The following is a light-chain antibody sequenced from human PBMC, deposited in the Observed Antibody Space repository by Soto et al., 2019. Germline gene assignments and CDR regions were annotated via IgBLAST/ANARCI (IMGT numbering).Light chain of an antibody. Sequence: QSVLTQPPSVSGAPGQRVTISCTGSSSNIGAGYDVHWYQQLPETAPKLLIYGNNNRPSGVPDRFSGSKSGTSASLAITGLQAEDEADYYCQSYDSSLSGVFGGGTKLTVL. CDR1: SSNIGAGYD. CDR3: QSYDSSLSGV. CDR2: GNN. V-gene: IGLV1-40*01. J-gene: IGLJ3*02.